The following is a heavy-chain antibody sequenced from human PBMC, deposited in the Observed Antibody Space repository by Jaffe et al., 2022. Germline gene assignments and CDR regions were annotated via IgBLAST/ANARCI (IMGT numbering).Heavy chain of an antibody. CDR3: ARGRSGIRYFDHRATRYYFDY. V-gene: IGHV4-34*01. J-gene: IGHJ4*02. CDR2: INHSGST. CDR1: GGSFSGYY. Sequence: QVQLQQWGAGLLKPSETLSLTCAVYGGSFSGYYWSWIRQPPGKGLEWIGEINHSGSTNYNPSLKSRVTISVDTSKNQFSLKLSSVTAADTAVYYCARGRSGIRYFDHRATRYYFDYWGQGTLVTVSS. D-gene: IGHD3-9*01.